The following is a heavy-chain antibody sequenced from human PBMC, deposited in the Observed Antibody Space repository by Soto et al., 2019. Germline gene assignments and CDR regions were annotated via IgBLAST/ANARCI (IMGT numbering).Heavy chain of an antibody. Sequence: QVQLQQWGAGLLTPSETLSLTCAVYGGSFSGYYWSWIRQPPGKGLEWIGEINHSGSTNYNPSLKSRVTRSVDTSKNQCSLKLSSVTAADTAVYYCARGFRGRGGVIVRWGQGTLVTVSS. V-gene: IGHV4-34*01. CDR2: INHSGST. CDR1: GGSFSGYY. CDR3: ARGFRGRGGVIVR. D-gene: IGHD3-16*02. J-gene: IGHJ4*02.